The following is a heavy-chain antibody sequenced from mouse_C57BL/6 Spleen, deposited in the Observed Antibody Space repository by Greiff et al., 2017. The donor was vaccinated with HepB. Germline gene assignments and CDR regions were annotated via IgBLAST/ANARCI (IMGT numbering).Heavy chain of an antibody. CDR1: GYTFTDYY. CDR2: INPYNGGT. Sequence: VQLQQSGPVLVKPGASVKMSCKASGYTFTDYYMNWVKQSHGKSLEWIGVINPYNGGTSYNQKFKGKATLTVDKSSSTAYMELNRLTSEDSAVYYCARRGVYYYGSSYYYYAMDYWGPGTSVTVSS. CDR3: ARRGVYYYGSSYYYYAMDY. V-gene: IGHV1-19*01. J-gene: IGHJ4*01. D-gene: IGHD1-1*01.